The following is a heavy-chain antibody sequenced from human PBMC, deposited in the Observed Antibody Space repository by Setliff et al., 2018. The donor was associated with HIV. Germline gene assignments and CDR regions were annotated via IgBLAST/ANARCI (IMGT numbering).Heavy chain of an antibody. V-gene: IGHV1-2*02. Sequence: ASVKVSCKASGYTFTNYYLHWVRQAPGQGLEWMGWINPNSGGTNYAQKFQGRVTMTRDTSISTAYMELSRLRYDDTAIYYCARLFYDYWSGFYSGDYWGQGTLVTVSS. CDR3: ARLFYDYWSGFYSGDY. CDR1: GYTFTNYY. CDR2: INPNSGGT. D-gene: IGHD3-3*01. J-gene: IGHJ4*02.